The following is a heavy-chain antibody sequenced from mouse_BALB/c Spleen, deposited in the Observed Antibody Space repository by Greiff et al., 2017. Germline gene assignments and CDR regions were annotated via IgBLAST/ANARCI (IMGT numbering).Heavy chain of an antibody. CDR3: AREGTGYAMDY. D-gene: IGHD4-1*01. Sequence: EVQLQQSGPGLVKPSQSLSLTCSVTGYSITSGYYWNWIRQFPGNKLEWMGYISYDGSNNYNPSLKNRISITRDTSKNQFFLKLNSVTTEDTATYYCAREGTGYAMDYGGQGTSVTVSS. J-gene: IGHJ4*01. V-gene: IGHV3-6*02. CDR1: GYSITSGYY. CDR2: ISYDGSN.